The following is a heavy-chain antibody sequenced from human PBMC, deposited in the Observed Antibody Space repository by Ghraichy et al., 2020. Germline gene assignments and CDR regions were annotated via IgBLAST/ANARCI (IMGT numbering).Heavy chain of an antibody. CDR3: ASLSVMLRSDHEYFQH. CDR1: GGSISSYY. D-gene: IGHD4-17*01. V-gene: IGHV4-59*08. CDR2: IYYSGST. Sequence: SETLSLTCTVSGGSISSYYWSWIRQPPGKGLEWIGYIYYSGSTNYNPSLKSRVTISVDTSKNQFSLKLSSVTAADTAVYYCASLSVMLRSDHEYFQHWGQGTLVTVSS. J-gene: IGHJ1*01.